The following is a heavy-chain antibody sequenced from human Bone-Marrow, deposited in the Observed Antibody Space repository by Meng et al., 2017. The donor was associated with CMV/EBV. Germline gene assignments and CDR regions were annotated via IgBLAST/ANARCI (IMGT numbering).Heavy chain of an antibody. Sequence: SETLSLTCAVYGGSFSGYYWSWIRQPPGKGLEWIGEINHSGSTNYNPSLKSRVTISVDTSKNQFSLKLSSVTAADTAVYYCASHSSGWLDPWGQGTLVTVSS. D-gene: IGHD6-25*01. CDR1: GGSFSGYY. CDR3: ASHSSGWLDP. CDR2: INHSGST. J-gene: IGHJ5*02. V-gene: IGHV4-34*01.